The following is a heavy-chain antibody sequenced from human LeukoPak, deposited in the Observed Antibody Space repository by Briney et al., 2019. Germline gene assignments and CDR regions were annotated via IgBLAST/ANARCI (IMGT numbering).Heavy chain of an antibody. J-gene: IGHJ4*02. CDR2: IYYSGST. CDR3: ARDTDLFTDY. D-gene: IGHD2-21*01. Sequence: KPSETLSLTCTVSGGSISSSSYYWGWIRQPPGKGLEWIGSIYYSGSTYYNPSLKSRVTISADTSKNQFSLKLSSVTAADTAVYYCARDTDLFTDYWGQGTLVTVSS. V-gene: IGHV4-39*07. CDR1: GGSISSSSYY.